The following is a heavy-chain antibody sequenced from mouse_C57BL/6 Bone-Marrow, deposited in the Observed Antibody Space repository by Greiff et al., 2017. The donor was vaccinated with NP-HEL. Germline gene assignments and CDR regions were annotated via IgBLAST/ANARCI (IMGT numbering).Heavy chain of an antibody. Sequence: DVQLVESGGGLVQPKGSLKLSCAASGFSFNTYAMNWVRQAPGKGVEWVARIRSKSNNYAKYYADSVKDRFTISMDDSDSMLYLQMNNLNTEDTPMYYCVRHSRTGFAYWGQGTLVTVSA. J-gene: IGHJ3*01. CDR3: VRHSRTGFAY. CDR2: IRSKSNNYAK. D-gene: IGHD1-1*01. V-gene: IGHV10-1*01. CDR1: GFSFNTYA.